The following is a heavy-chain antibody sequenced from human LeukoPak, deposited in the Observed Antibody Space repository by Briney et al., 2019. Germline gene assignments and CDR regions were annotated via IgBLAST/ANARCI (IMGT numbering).Heavy chain of an antibody. CDR1: GVSFISHTYY. D-gene: IGHD6-13*01. CDR3: ARSSGGVAAAATR. V-gene: IGHV4-39*01. Sequence: SETLSLTCTVSGVSFISHTYYWGWLGPGPGKGLEWIGSIYHSGNTYYNPSLKSRVTISVDTSKIQFSLRLSSVTAADTAVYYCARSSGGVAAAATRWGQGTLVTVSS. CDR2: IYHSGNT. J-gene: IGHJ4*02.